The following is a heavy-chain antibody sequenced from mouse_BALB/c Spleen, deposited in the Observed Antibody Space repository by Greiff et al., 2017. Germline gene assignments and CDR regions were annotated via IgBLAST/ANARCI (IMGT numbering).Heavy chain of an antibody. CDR3: TRGSYYDYDWFAY. CDR1: GYTFTSYY. Sequence: VQLQQSGAELVKPGASVKLSCKASGYTFTSYYMYWVKQRPGQGLEWIGEINPSNGGTNFNEKFKSKATLTVDKSSSTAYMQLSSLTSEDSAVYYCTRGSYYDYDWFAYWGQGTLVTVSA. CDR2: INPSNGGT. D-gene: IGHD2-4*01. V-gene: IGHV1S81*02. J-gene: IGHJ3*01.